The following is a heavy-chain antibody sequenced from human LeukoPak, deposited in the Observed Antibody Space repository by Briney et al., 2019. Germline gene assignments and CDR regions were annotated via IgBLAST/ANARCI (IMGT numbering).Heavy chain of an antibody. CDR3: ARDGDCSSTSCYQDY. V-gene: IGHV1-2*02. CDR2: INPNSGGT. J-gene: IGHJ4*02. Sequence: GASVKVSCKASGYTFTGYYMHWVRQAPGQGLEWKGWINPNSGGTNYAQKFQGRVTMTRDTSISTAYMELSRLRSDDTAVYYCARDGDCSSTSCYQDYWGQGTLVTVSS. CDR1: GYTFTGYY. D-gene: IGHD2-2*03.